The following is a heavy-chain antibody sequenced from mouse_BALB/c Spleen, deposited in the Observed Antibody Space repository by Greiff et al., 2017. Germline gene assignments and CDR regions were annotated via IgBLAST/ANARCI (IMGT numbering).Heavy chain of an antibody. CDR3: ARDHYYGSGYFDV. V-gene: IGHV2-9*02. D-gene: IGHD1-1*01. CDR1: GFSLTSYG. CDR2: IWAGGST. J-gene: IGHJ1*01. Sequence: QVQLQQSGPGLVAPSQSLSITCTVSGFSLTSYGVHWVRQPPGKGLEWLGVIWAGGSTNYNSALMSRLSISKDNSKSQVFLKMNSLQTDDTAMYYCARDHYYGSGYFDVWGAGTTVTVAA.